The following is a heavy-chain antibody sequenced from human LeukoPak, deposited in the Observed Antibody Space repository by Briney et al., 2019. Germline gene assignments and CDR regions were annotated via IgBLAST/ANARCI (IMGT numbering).Heavy chain of an antibody. D-gene: IGHD3-9*01. J-gene: IGHJ4*02. CDR2: ITWDGGGT. CDR3: AKALTGYFDWLLDY. CDR1: GFTFDDYA. Sequence: GGSLRLSCAASGFTFDDYALHWVRQAPGKGLEWVSLITWDGGGTYYSASVKGRFTISRDNSKNSLYLHMNSLRPEDTALYFCAKALTGYFDWLLDYWGQGTLVTVSS. V-gene: IGHV3-43D*03.